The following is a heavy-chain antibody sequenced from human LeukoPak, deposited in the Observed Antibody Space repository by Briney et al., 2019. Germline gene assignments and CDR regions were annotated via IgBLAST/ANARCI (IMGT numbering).Heavy chain of an antibody. Sequence: SETLSLTCTVSGVSISSSNSYWGWIRQPPGKGLEWIGSIYYSGNTYYNASLKSQVSISIDTSKNQFSLRLTSVTAADTAVYYCARPCSSTSCGTDYWGQGTLVTVSS. D-gene: IGHD2-2*01. J-gene: IGHJ4*02. V-gene: IGHV4-39*01. CDR1: GVSISSSNSY. CDR2: IYYSGNT. CDR3: ARPCSSTSCGTDY.